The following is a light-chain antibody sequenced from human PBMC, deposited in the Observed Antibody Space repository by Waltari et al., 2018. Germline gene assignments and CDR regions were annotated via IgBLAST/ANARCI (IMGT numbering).Light chain of an antibody. CDR2: AAS. V-gene: IGKV3-11*01. CDR3: HQRSLWPWT. J-gene: IGKJ1*01. CDR1: QTVSTY. Sequence: ILLTPSPATLYYSPGESATLSCRAKQTVSTYLAWFQQKPVQAPSLLIYAASHRAPGTPARFSGRGSGTDFSLTISRLEPDDVAVYYCHQRSLWPWTFGQGTKVAIK.